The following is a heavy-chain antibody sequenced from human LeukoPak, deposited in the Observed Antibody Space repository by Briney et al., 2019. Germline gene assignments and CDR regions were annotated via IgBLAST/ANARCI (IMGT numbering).Heavy chain of an antibody. CDR2: INPNSGGT. Sequence: ASVKVSCKASGYTFTGYYMHWVRQAPGQGLEWMGWINPNSGGTNYAQKFQGRVTMTRDTSISTAYMELSSLRSDDTAVYYCARDASIAAAGYYFDYWGQGTLVTVSS. D-gene: IGHD6-13*01. CDR1: GYTFTGYY. CDR3: ARDASIAAAGYYFDY. J-gene: IGHJ4*02. V-gene: IGHV1-2*02.